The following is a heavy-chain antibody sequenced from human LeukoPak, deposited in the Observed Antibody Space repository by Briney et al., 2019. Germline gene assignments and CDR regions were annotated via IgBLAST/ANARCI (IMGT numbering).Heavy chain of an antibody. V-gene: IGHV4-34*01. J-gene: IGHJ6*02. D-gene: IGHD3-3*01. CDR1: GESFSGYY. CDR2: INHSGST. CDR3: ARGPRYDFWSGTRYYGMDV. Sequence: SETLSLTCAVYGESFSGYYWSWIRQPPGKGLEWIGEINHSGSTDYNPSLKSRVTISVDTSKNQFSLKLSSVTAADTAVYYCARGPRYDFWSGTRYYGMDVWGQGTTVTVSS.